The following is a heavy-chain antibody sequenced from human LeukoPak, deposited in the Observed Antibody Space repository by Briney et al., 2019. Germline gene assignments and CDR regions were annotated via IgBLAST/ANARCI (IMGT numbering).Heavy chain of an antibody. CDR3: ARGGESHYYYYMDV. CDR2: ITPIFGTA. J-gene: IGHJ6*03. Sequence: SVKVYCKASGGTFSIYAISWARQAPGPGLESIGGITPIFGTANYAQKFQGRVTITTDESTSTAYMELSSLRSEDTAVYYCARGGESHYYYYMDVWGKGTTVTVSS. CDR1: GGTFSIYA. V-gene: IGHV1-69*05. D-gene: IGHD3-16*01.